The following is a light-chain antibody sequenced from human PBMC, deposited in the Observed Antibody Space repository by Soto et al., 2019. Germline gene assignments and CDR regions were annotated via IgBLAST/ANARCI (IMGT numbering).Light chain of an antibody. CDR1: SSNIGAGYD. CDR2: GNN. V-gene: IGLV1-40*01. Sequence: QSVLTQPPSASGAPGQRVTISCSGDSSNIGAGYDVHWYRQLPETAPNLLIYGNNIRPSGVPDRFSGSKSGTSASLAITGLQAEDEAVYYCGTWDSSLTSVVFGGGTKLTVL. CDR3: GTWDSSLTSVV. J-gene: IGLJ2*01.